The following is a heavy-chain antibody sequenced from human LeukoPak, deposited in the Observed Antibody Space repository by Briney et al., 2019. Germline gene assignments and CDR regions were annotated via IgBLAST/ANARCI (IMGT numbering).Heavy chain of an antibody. J-gene: IGHJ5*01. CDR3: AKGVVVMPATRIDS. Sequence: GGSLRLSCAASGFTFSSYAMSWVRQAPGKGLEWVSAISGSGGSTYYADSVKGRFTISRDNSKDTLYLQMNNVRPEDTSVYYCAKGVVVMPATRIDSWRQGTLVIVSS. CDR1: GFTFSSYA. CDR2: ISGSGGST. V-gene: IGHV3-23*01. D-gene: IGHD2-15*01.